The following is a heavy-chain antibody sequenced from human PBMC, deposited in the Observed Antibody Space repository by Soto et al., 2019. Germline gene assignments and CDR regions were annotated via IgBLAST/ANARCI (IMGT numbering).Heavy chain of an antibody. CDR1: GFTFSSYG. J-gene: IGHJ4*02. CDR2: ISYDGSNK. Sequence: TGGSLRLSCAASGFTFSSYGMHCVRQPPGKGLEWVAVISYDGSNKDYADSVKGRFTISRDNSKNTLYLQMNSRRAEDTAVYYCARDHWTQLWSLEYWGQGT. V-gene: IGHV3-30*03. D-gene: IGHD5-18*01. CDR3: ARDHWTQLWSLEY.